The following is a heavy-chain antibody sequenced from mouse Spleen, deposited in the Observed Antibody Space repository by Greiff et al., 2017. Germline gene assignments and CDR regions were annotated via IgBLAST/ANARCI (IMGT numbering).Heavy chain of an antibody. V-gene: IGHV5-4*01. CDR2: ISDGGSYT. CDR1: GFTFSSYA. J-gene: IGHJ2*01. Sequence: EVHLVESGGGLVKPGGSLKLSCAASGFTFSSYAMSWVRQTPEKRLEWVATISDGGSYTYYPDNVKGRFTISRDNAKNNLYLQMSHLKSEDTAMYYCARDGGYAEYYFDYWGQGTTLTVSS. D-gene: IGHD2-2*01. CDR3: ARDGGYAEYYFDY.